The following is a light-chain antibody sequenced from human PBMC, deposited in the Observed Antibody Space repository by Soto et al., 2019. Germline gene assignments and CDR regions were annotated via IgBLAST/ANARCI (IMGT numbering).Light chain of an antibody. V-gene: IGKV1-5*01. CDR1: QTVSGW. J-gene: IGKJ2*01. CDR2: DAS. CDR3: QQYKSGFT. Sequence: DIQMTQSPSTLSASVGDRVTITCRASQTVSGWLAWYQQKPGKASKLLIYDASTLESGVPSRFSGSESGTEFTLTISSLQPDDLGTYYCQQYKSGFTFGQGTKLAIK.